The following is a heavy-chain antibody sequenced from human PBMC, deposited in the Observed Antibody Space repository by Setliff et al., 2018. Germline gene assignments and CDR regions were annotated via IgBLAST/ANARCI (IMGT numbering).Heavy chain of an antibody. CDR1: GFTFTSYA. CDR2: ISGSGGST. V-gene: IGHV3-23*01. J-gene: IGHJ4*02. Sequence: LRLSCAASGFTFTSYAMRWVRQAPGKGLEWVSSISGSGGSTYYADSVKGRFTISRDDSKNTLYLQMNSLRPDDTAVYYCAKDQYSSGYYDYWGQGTLVTVSS. D-gene: IGHD3-22*01. CDR3: AKDQYSSGYYDY.